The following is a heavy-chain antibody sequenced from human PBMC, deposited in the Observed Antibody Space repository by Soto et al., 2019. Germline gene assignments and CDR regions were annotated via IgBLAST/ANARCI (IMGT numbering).Heavy chain of an antibody. D-gene: IGHD6-19*01. CDR1: GFTFSSYG. Sequence: QVQLVESGGGVVQPGRSLRLSCAASGFTFSSYGMHWVRQAPGKGLEWVAVISYDGSNKYYADSVKGRFTISRDNSKNTLYLQMNSLRAEDTAVYYCAKDLGSGWGTDYWGQGTLVTVSS. J-gene: IGHJ4*02. V-gene: IGHV3-30*18. CDR3: AKDLGSGWGTDY. CDR2: ISYDGSNK.